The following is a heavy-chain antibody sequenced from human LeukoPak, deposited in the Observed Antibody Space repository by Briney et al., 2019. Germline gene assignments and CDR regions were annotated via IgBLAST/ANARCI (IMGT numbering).Heavy chain of an antibody. Sequence: SQTLSLTCAVSGGSISSGGYSWSWIRQPPGKGLEWIGYIYHSGGTYYNPSLKSRVTISVDRSKNQFSLKLNSVTAADTAVYYCARAPTVTPNGFDFWGQGTLVTVSS. D-gene: IGHD4-17*01. V-gene: IGHV4-30-2*01. J-gene: IGHJ4*02. CDR2: IYHSGGT. CDR3: ARAPTVTPNGFDF. CDR1: GGSISSGGYS.